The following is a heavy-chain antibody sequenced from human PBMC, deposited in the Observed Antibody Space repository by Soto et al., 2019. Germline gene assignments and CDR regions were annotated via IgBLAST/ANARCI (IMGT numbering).Heavy chain of an antibody. Sequence: ASVKVSCKASGYTFTGYYMHWVRQAPGQGLEWMGWINPNSGGTNYAQKFQGRVTMTRDTSISTAYMELSRLRSDDTAVYYCAIGAGPGGDYYYYYYYGMDVWGQGTTVTVSS. D-gene: IGHD4-17*01. CDR3: AIGAGPGGDYYYYYYYGMDV. J-gene: IGHJ6*02. CDR1: GYTFTGYY. CDR2: INPNSGGT. V-gene: IGHV1-2*02.